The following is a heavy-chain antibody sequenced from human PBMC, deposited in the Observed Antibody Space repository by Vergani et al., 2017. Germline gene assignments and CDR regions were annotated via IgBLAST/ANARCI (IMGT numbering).Heavy chain of an antibody. V-gene: IGHV4-59*01. D-gene: IGHD4-17*01. J-gene: IGHJ6*02. Sequence: QVQLQESGPGLVKPSETLSLTCTVSGGPISSYYWSWIRQPPGKGLEWIGYIYYSGRTNYNPSLKSRVTISGDTSKNQFSLKLSSVTAADTAVYYCARAPYGDYDYYGMDVWGQGTTVTVSS. CDR2: IYYSGRT. CDR1: GGPISSYY. CDR3: ARAPYGDYDYYGMDV.